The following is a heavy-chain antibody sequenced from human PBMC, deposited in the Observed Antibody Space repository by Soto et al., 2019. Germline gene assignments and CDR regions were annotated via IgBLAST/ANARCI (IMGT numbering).Heavy chain of an antibody. CDR1: GGTFSSYA. J-gene: IGHJ5*02. CDR2: IIPIFGTA. CDR3: ARAYLGYCSGGSCYFHWFDP. Sequence: SVKVSCKASGGTFSSYAISWVRQETGQGLEWMGGIIPIFGTANYAQRFQGRVTITADESTSTAYMELSSLRSEDTAVYYCARAYLGYCSGGSCYFHWFDPWGQGTLVTVSS. D-gene: IGHD2-15*01. V-gene: IGHV1-69*13.